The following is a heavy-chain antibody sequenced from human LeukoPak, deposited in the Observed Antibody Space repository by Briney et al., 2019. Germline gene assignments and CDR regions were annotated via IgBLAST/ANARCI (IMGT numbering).Heavy chain of an antibody. V-gene: IGHV1-46*01. Sequence: ASVKVSCKASGYTFTSYYMHWVRQAPGQGLEWMGIINPSGGSTSYAQKFQGRVTMIRDTSTSTVYMELSSLRSEDTAVYYCARDLIAAAAGAVLYYFDYWGQGTLVTVSS. D-gene: IGHD6-13*01. CDR1: GYTFTSYY. CDR2: INPSGGST. CDR3: ARDLIAAAAGAVLYYFDY. J-gene: IGHJ4*02.